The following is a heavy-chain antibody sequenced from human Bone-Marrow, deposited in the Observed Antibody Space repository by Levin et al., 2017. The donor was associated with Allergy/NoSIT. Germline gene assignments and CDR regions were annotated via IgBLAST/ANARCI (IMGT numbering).Heavy chain of an antibody. CDR1: GGSLTSYF. V-gene: IGHV4-59*01. CDR3: ARDSCSGGRCYAGFNWFDP. CDR2: VYYSGST. Sequence: GSLRLSCTVSGGSLTSYFWSWIRQPPGKGLEWIGYVYYSGSTNYNPSLKSRVTISIDTSRNQFSLKLGSVTAADTAVYYCARDSCSGGRCYAGFNWFDPWGQGTLVTVSS. J-gene: IGHJ5*02. D-gene: IGHD2-15*01.